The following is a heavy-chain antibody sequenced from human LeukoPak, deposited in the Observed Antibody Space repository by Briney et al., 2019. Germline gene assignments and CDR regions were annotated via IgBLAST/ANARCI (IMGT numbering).Heavy chain of an antibody. D-gene: IGHD6-6*01. CDR2: IYTSGST. J-gene: IGHJ3*02. CDR1: GGSISSYY. CDR3: ARGGRIAARLYAFDI. V-gene: IGHV4-4*07. Sequence: TSETLSLTCTVSGGSISSYYWSWIRQPAGKGLEWIGRIYTSGSTNYNPSLKSRVTMSVDTSKNQFSLKRSSVTAADTAVYYCARGGRIAARLYAFDIWGQGTMVTVSS.